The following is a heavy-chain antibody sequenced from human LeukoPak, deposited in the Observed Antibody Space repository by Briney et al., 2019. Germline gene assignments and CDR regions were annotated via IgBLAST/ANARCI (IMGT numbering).Heavy chain of an antibody. CDR3: AHGSYCSGGSCYSSWFDP. CDR2: IYWNDDK. J-gene: IGHJ5*02. D-gene: IGHD2-15*01. V-gene: IGHV2-5*01. CDR1: GFSLSTSGVG. Sequence: SGPTLVNPTQTLTLTCTFSGFSLSTSGVGVGWIRQPPGKALEWLALIYWNDDKRYSPSLKSRLNITKDTSKNQVVLTMTNMDPVDTATYYCAHGSYCSGGSCYSSWFDPWGQGTLVTVSS.